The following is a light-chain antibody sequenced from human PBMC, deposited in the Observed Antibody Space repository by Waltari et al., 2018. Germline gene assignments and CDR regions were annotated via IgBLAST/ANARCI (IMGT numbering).Light chain of an antibody. V-gene: IGKV2-30*01. CDR1: QSPVYSDGNTY. CDR3: MQGIRPWT. Sequence: DIVMTQSPVSLPVTLGQSASISCRSSQSPVYSDGNTYLSWFQQRPGHAPRRLIYKVSNRDSGVPDRFSGSGSGTDFTLKISRVEAEDVGVYYCMQGIRPWTFGQGTKVEIK. CDR2: KVS. J-gene: IGKJ1*01.